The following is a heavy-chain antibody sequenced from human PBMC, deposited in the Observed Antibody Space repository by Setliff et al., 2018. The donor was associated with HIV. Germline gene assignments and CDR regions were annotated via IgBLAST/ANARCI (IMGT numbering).Heavy chain of an antibody. CDR3: AAGPFNWGQYS. CDR2: RYPRGDGT. Sequence: ASVKVSCKASGYTFTDRFITWFQQAPGKGLEWMGRRYPRGDGTIYAERFRGRLTLSADMSTNTAYMELDNLKSEDTAMYFCAAGPFNWGQYSWGHGTLVTVSS. J-gene: IGHJ5*01. V-gene: IGHV1-69-2*01. CDR1: GYTFTDRF. D-gene: IGHD3-16*01.